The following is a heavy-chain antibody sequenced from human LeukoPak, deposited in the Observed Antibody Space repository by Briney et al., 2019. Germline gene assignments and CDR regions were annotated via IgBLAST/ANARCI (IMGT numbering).Heavy chain of an antibody. Sequence: SSVKVSCKTSGGTFNNSAISWVRQAPGQGLEWLGGIMPLFGTAGYAQKFQGRVTITADESTSTAYMELSSLRSEDTAVYYCCSMVRGVIPENWFDPWGQGTLVTVSS. CDR1: GGTFNNSA. CDR3: CSMVRGVIPENWFDP. CDR2: IMPLFGTA. D-gene: IGHD3-10*01. V-gene: IGHV1-69*01. J-gene: IGHJ5*02.